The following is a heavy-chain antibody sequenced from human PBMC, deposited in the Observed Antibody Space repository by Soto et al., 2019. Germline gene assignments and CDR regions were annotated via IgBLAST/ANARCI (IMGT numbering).Heavy chain of an antibody. CDR2: ISSSSDII. V-gene: IGHV3-48*02. CDR3: ARPYSNRWSIYYGMDV. D-gene: IGHD6-13*01. J-gene: IGHJ6*02. Sequence: DVQLVESGGGLVQPGGSLRLSCADSGFTLGTYSVNWVRQAPGKGLEWISYISSSSDIIYYADSVKDRFTISRDNAKSSLYLQMNSLRDEDTAVYYCARPYSNRWSIYYGMDVWGQGTTVIVSS. CDR1: GFTLGTYS.